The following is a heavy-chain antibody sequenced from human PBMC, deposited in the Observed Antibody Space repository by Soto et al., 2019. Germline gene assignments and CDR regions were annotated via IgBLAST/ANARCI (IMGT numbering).Heavy chain of an antibody. CDR2: IIPIFGTA. D-gene: IGHD2-2*02. Sequence: SVKVSGKASGGTFSSYAISWVRQAPGQGLEWMGGIIPIFGTANYAQKFQGRVTITADKSTSTAYMELSSLRSEDTAVYYCARLSGPAAIMGYYYYGMDVWGQGTKVTVSS. CDR1: GGTFSSYA. V-gene: IGHV1-69*06. CDR3: ARLSGPAAIMGYYYYGMDV. J-gene: IGHJ6*02.